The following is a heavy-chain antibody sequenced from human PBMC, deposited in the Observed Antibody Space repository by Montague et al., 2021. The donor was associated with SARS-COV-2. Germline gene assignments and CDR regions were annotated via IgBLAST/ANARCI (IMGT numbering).Heavy chain of an antibody. CDR3: ARGHQGTTMIVVVMVGEQYYFDY. CDR2: INHRGRT. J-gene: IGHJ4*02. Sequence: SETLSLTCAVYGESFSGYYWTWIRQPPGKGLEWIGEINHRGRTKYNPSLKSRVTISVDTAKNQFSLRLSSVTAAGTAVYYCARGHQGTTMIVVVMVGEQYYFDYWGQGTLVSVSS. D-gene: IGHD3-22*01. V-gene: IGHV4-34*01. CDR1: GESFSGYY.